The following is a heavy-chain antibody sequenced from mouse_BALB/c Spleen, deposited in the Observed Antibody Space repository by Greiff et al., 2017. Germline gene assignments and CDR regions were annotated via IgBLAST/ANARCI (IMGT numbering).Heavy chain of an antibody. CDR3: TRGDGNYPWFAY. D-gene: IGHD2-1*01. CDR2: IYPGSGST. CDR1: GYTFTNYW. Sequence: LQQPGSEMVRPGASVKLSCKASGYTFTNYWMHWVKQRHGQGLEWIGNIYPGSGSTNYDEKFKSKGTLTVDTSSSTAYMHLSSLTSEYSAVYYCTRGDGNYPWFAYWGQGTLVTVSA. J-gene: IGHJ3*01. V-gene: IGHV1S22*01.